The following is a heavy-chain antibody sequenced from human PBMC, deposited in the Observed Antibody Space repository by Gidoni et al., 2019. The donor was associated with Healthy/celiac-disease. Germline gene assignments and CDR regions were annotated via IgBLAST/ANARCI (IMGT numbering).Heavy chain of an antibody. J-gene: IGHJ6*02. CDR2: IYYSGST. V-gene: IGHV4-59*01. CDR3: ASSITMVRGVIRPQYYYYYYGMDV. CDR1: GGSISSYY. D-gene: IGHD3-10*01. Sequence: QVQLQESGPGLVKPSEPLSLTCTVSGGSISSYYWSWIRQPPGKGLEWIGYIYYSGSTNYNPSLKSRVTISVDTSKNQFSLKLSSVTAADTAVYYCASSITMVRGVIRPQYYYYYYGMDVWGQGTTVTVSS.